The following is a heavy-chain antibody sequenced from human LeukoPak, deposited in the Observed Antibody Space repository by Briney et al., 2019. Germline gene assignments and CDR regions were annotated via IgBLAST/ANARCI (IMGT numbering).Heavy chain of an antibody. CDR3: AKTTAGYSSGRYPGWPIDY. CDR1: GFTFSTYW. CDR2: ISGSGGDT. D-gene: IGHD6-19*01. V-gene: IGHV3-23*01. Sequence: PGGSLRLSCAASGFTFSTYWMHWVRQAPGKGLEWVSGISGSGGDTYFADSVKGRFTISRDNSKNTVFLQMDSLRAEDTAVYYCAKTTAGYSSGRYPGWPIDYWGQGTLVTVSS. J-gene: IGHJ4*02.